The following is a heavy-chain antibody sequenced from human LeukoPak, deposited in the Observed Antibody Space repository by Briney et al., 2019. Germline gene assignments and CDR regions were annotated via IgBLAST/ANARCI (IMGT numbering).Heavy chain of an antibody. Sequence: SQTLSLTCTVSGGSISSGGYYWSWIRQPPGKGLEWIGYIYHSGSTYYNPSLKSRVTISVDTSKNQFSLKLSSVTAADTAVYYCARQIGITIFGVVHAGYYFDYWGQGTLVTVSS. J-gene: IGHJ4*02. D-gene: IGHD3-3*01. CDR1: GGSISSGGYY. V-gene: IGHV4-30-2*03. CDR2: IYHSGST. CDR3: ARQIGITIFGVVHAGYYFDY.